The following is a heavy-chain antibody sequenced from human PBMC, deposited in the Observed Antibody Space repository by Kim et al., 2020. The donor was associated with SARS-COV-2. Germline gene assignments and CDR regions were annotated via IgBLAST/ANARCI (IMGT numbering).Heavy chain of an antibody. CDR2: IIPILGTP. CDR1: GGDFSRYA. D-gene: IGHD3-16*01. J-gene: IGHJ5*02. V-gene: IGHV1-69*13. Sequence: SVKVSCKASGGDFSRYAISWVRQAPGQGFEWIGGIIPILGTPNYAQRFQDRVTISADESTSTAYMELRSLRSDDTALYFCARDRGGYYSAFDPWGQGTLVTVSS. CDR3: ARDRGGYYSAFDP.